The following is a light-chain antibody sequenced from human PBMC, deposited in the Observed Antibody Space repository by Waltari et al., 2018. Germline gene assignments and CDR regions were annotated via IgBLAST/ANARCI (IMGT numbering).Light chain of an antibody. CDR3: QQRTNWPLT. CDR1: QSVNYF. J-gene: IGKJ4*01. V-gene: IGKV3-11*01. CDR2: DAS. Sequence: EIVLTQSPATLSLSPGERATLSCRASQSVNYFLAWFQQKPGQAPRLLIYDASNRATGIPDRFSGSGYGTDFTLTISSLEPEDFAVYYCQQRTNWPLTFGGGTKVEIK.